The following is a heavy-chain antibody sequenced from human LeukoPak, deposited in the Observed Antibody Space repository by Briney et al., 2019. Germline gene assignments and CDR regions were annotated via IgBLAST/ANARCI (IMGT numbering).Heavy chain of an antibody. CDR1: GYAFTGYY. V-gene: IGHV1-2*02. CDR3: ARDEGHYYYDSSGSDY. J-gene: IGHJ4*02. CDR2: INPNSGDT. Sequence: ASVKVSCKASGYAFTGYYIHWVRQAPGQGPEWMGWINPNSGDTYYAQMFQGRVTMTRGTFITTAYMELSRLRSDDRAVYYCARDEGHYYYDSSGSDYWGQGTLVTVSS. D-gene: IGHD3-22*01.